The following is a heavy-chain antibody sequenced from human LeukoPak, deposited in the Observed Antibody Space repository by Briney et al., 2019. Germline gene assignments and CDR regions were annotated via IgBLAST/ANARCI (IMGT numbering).Heavy chain of an antibody. D-gene: IGHD3-3*01. J-gene: IGHJ4*02. CDR3: ARDAGRITIFGVVKEFDY. CDR1: GGTFSSYA. Sequence: ASVKVSCKASGGTFSSYAISWVRQAPGQGLEWMGGIIPIFGTANYAQKFQGRVTITADESTSTAYMELSSLRSEDTAVYYCARDAGRITIFGVVKEFDYWGRGTLVTVSS. V-gene: IGHV1-69*13. CDR2: IIPIFGTA.